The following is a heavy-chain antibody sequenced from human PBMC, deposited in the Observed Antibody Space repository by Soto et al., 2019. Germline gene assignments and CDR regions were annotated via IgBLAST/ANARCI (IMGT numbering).Heavy chain of an antibody. CDR3: ARWYGGSLDY. V-gene: IGHV4-34*01. J-gene: IGHJ4*02. CDR2: INHSGST. CDR1: GGSFSGYD. Sequence: SETQSLTCAVYGGSFSGYDWSWIRQPPGKGLEWIGEINHSGSTNYNPSLKSRVTISVDTSKNQFSLKLSSVTAADTAVYYCARWYGGSLDYWGQGTLVTVS. D-gene: IGHD4-17*01.